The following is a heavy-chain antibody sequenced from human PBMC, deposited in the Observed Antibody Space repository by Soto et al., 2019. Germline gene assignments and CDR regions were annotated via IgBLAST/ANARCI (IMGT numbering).Heavy chain of an antibody. D-gene: IGHD3-9*01. Sequence: QVQLVESGGGVVQPGRSLRLSCAASGFTFSSYGMHWVRQAPGKGLEWVAVISYDGSNKYYADSVKGRFTISRDNSKNTLYRQRNSLRAEDTAVYYCAEPPAGKLRYLSQDYGMDVGGQGTTVTVSS. CDR3: AEPPAGKLRYLSQDYGMDV. V-gene: IGHV3-30*18. CDR2: ISYDGSNK. CDR1: GFTFSSYG. J-gene: IGHJ6*02.